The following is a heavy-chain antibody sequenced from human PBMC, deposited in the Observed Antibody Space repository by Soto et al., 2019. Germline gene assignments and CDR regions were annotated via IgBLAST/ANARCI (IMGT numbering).Heavy chain of an antibody. V-gene: IGHV4-59*08. CDR3: ARHTPAISISDH. Sequence: SETLSLTCTVSGGSISSYYWSWIRQPPGKGLEWIGYIYCSGSTYYNPSLKSRVTISVDTSKNQFSLKLSSVTAADTAVYYCARHTPAISISDHWGQGTLVTVSS. CDR1: GGSISSYY. J-gene: IGHJ4*02. CDR2: IYCSGST. D-gene: IGHD2-15*01.